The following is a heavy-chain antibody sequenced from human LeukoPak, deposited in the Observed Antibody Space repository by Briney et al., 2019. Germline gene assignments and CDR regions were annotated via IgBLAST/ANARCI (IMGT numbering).Heavy chain of an antibody. CDR1: GYTLISYA. Sequence: ASVKVSCKASGYTLISYAMNWVRQAPGQGLEWMGWINTNTGNPTYAQGFTGRFVFSLDTSVSTAYLQISSLKAEDTAVYYCARGDLRFEIDYWGQGTLVTVSS. CDR2: INTNTGNP. J-gene: IGHJ4*02. D-gene: IGHD3/OR15-3a*01. CDR3: ARGDLRFEIDY. V-gene: IGHV7-4-1*02.